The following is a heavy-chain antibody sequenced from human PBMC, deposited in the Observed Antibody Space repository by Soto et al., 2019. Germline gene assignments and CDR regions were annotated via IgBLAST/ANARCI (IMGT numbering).Heavy chain of an antibody. CDR3: AKTGLWFGELSWFDP. CDR1: GFTFSSYA. CDR2: ISGSGGST. Sequence: GGSLRLSCAASGFTFSSYAMSWVRQAPGKGLEWVSAISGSGGSTYYADSVKGRFTISRDNSKNTLYLQMNSLRAEDTAVYYCAKTGLWFGELSWFDPWGQGTLATVSS. D-gene: IGHD3-10*01. V-gene: IGHV3-23*01. J-gene: IGHJ5*02.